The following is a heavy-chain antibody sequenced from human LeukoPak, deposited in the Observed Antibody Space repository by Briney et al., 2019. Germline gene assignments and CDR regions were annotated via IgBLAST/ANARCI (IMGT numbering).Heavy chain of an antibody. D-gene: IGHD1-26*01. CDR1: GFTFSSYW. CDR2: IKQDGSEK. V-gene: IGHV3-7*04. J-gene: IGHJ6*02. Sequence: GGSLRLSCAASGFTFSSYWMSWVRQAPGKGLEGVANIKQDGSEKYYVDSVKGRFTISRDNAKNSLYLQMNSLRAEDTAVYYCARALVGATPYYYGMDVWGQGTTVTVSS. CDR3: ARALVGATPYYYGMDV.